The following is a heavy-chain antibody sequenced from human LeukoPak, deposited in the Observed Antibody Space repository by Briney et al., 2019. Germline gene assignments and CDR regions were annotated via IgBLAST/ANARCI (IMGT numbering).Heavy chain of an antibody. Sequence: PSETLSLTCAVYGGSFSGYYWSWIRQPPGKGLEWIGEINHSGSTNYNPSLKSRVTISVDTSKNQFSLKLSSVTAADTAVYYCARHFVTFQAGESFDPWGQGTLVTVSS. CDR1: GGSFSGYY. CDR2: INHSGST. J-gene: IGHJ5*02. V-gene: IGHV4-34*01. CDR3: ARHFVTFQAGESFDP. D-gene: IGHD3-16*01.